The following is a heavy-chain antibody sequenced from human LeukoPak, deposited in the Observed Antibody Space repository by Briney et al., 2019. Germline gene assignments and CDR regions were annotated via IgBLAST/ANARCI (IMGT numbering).Heavy chain of an antibody. J-gene: IGHJ1*01. CDR1: GGSFSGYY. CDR2: INHSGST. V-gene: IGHV4-34*01. D-gene: IGHD1-26*01. CDR3: AYEAKMYSGSYYRSEYFQH. Sequence: PSETLSLTCAVYGGSFSGYYWSWIRQPPGKGLEWIGEINHSGSTNYNPSLKSRVIISVDTSKNQFSLKLSSVTAADTAVYYCAYEAKMYSGSYYRSEYFQHWGQGTLVTVSS.